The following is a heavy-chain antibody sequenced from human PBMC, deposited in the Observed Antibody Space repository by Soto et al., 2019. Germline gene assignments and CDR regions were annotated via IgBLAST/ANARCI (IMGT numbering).Heavy chain of an antibody. CDR3: AKGGELREDNWFDP. V-gene: IGHV3-30*18. CDR2: ISYDGSNK. J-gene: IGHJ5*02. D-gene: IGHD1-26*01. Sequence: GGSLRLSCAASGFTFSSYGMHWVRQAPGKGLEWVAVISYDGSNKYYADSVKGRFTISRDNSKNTLYLQMNSLRAEDTAVYYCAKGGELREDNWFDPWGQGTRVTVSS. CDR1: GFTFSSYG.